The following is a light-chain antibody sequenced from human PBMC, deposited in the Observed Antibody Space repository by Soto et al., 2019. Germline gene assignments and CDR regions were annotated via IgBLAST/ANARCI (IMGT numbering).Light chain of an antibody. CDR2: GVS. CDR3: QQYNNWPHT. Sequence: EIVMTQSPATLSVSPGERATLSCRASQSFSSKLAWFQQKPGQAPSLLIYGVSTRATGVPVRFSGSGSGTEFTLTINSLQSEDFAVYYCQQYNNWPHTFGKGTKVDI. J-gene: IGKJ2*01. V-gene: IGKV3-15*01. CDR1: QSFSSK.